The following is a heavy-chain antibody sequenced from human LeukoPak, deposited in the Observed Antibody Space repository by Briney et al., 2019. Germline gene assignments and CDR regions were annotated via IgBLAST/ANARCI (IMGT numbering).Heavy chain of an antibody. D-gene: IGHD3-16*01. CDR3: AKLRSYEGFDY. CDR2: ISGSGAGT. CDR1: GFTFSNYA. Sequence: PGGSLRLSCAASGFTFSNYAMTWVRQAPGKGLEWVSAISGSGAGTYYADSVKGRFTISRDNSKNTLYLQMNSLRAEDTAVYYCAKLRSYEGFDYWGQGTLVTVSS. V-gene: IGHV3-23*01. J-gene: IGHJ4*02.